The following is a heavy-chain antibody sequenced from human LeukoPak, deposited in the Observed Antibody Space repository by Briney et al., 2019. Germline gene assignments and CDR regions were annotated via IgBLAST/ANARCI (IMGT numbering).Heavy chain of an antibody. D-gene: IGHD1-20*01. CDR1: GFAFNKYA. J-gene: IGHJ4*02. Sequence: GGSLRLSCAASGFAFNKYAMSWVRQAPEKGLEWVSTISGSGTSTYYADSVKGRFTISRDNSKNTLYLQMNSLRAEDTAVYYCAKDKYNWNYFDYWGQGTLVTVSS. V-gene: IGHV3-23*01. CDR2: ISGSGTST. CDR3: AKDKYNWNYFDY.